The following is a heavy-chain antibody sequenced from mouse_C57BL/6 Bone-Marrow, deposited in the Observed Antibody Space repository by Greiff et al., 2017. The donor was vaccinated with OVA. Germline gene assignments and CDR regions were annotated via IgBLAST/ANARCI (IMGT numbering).Heavy chain of an antibody. CDR1: GFTFSNYW. CDR3: TGWFAY. J-gene: IGHJ3*01. Sequence: EVKVEESGGGLVQPGGSMKLSCVASGFTFSNYWMNWVRQSPEKGLEWVAQIRLKSDNYATHYAESVRGRFTISRDDSKSSVYLQMNNLRAEDTGIYYCTGWFAYWGQGTLVTVSA. V-gene: IGHV6-3*01. CDR2: IRLKSDNYAT.